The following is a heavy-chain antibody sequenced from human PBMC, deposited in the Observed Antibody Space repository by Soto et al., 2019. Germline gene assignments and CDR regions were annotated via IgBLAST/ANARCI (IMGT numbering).Heavy chain of an antibody. CDR3: ARRVTMVLIYFFFYGIGV. Sequence: GGSLRLSCAASGFTVSSNYMSWVRQAPGKGLEWVSVIYSGGSTYYADSVKGRFTISRDNSKNTLYLQMNSLRAEDTAVYYCARRVTMVLIYFFFYGIGVRGKGTSFPVSS. D-gene: IGHD3-10*01. CDR2: IYSGGST. V-gene: IGHV3-53*01. CDR1: GFTVSSNY. J-gene: IGHJ6*01.